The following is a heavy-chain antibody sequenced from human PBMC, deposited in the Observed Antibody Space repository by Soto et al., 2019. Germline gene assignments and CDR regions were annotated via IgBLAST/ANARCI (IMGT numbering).Heavy chain of an antibody. J-gene: IGHJ4*02. CDR1: GGSISNYY. Sequence: QVQMHESGPGLVKPSETLSLTCTVSGGSISNYYWSWIRQPPGKGLEWIGYIYYSGSTNYNPSLKSRVTISVDTSKNQFSLKLSSVTAADKAVYYCARRWGRTFDYWGQGTLVTVSS. V-gene: IGHV4-59*08. CDR2: IYYSGST. D-gene: IGHD7-27*01. CDR3: ARRWGRTFDY.